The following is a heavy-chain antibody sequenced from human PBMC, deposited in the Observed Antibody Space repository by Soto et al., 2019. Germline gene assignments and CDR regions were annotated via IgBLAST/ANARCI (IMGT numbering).Heavy chain of an antibody. Sequence: SETLSLTCTVSGGSITSGGYYWSWIRQHPGKGLEWIGYIYYSGSTYYNPSLKSRVTISVDMSKNQFSLKLSSVTAADTAVYYCASTSPTYGYFDYWGQGTLVTVSS. CDR1: GGSITSGGYY. CDR3: ASTSPTYGYFDY. V-gene: IGHV4-31*03. CDR2: IYYSGST. J-gene: IGHJ4*02. D-gene: IGHD3-10*01.